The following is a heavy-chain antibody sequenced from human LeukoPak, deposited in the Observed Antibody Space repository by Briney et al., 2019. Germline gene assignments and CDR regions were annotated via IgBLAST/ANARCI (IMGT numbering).Heavy chain of an antibody. Sequence: PGGSLRLSCAASGFTFSSYSMNWVRQAPGKGLEWVSSISSSSSYIYYADSVKGRFTISRDNAKNSLYLQMNSLRAEDTAVYYCASVWGSYRWDTDYWGQGTLVTVSS. CDR3: ASVWGSYRWDTDY. CDR1: GFTFSSYS. CDR2: ISSSSSYI. V-gene: IGHV3-21*01. D-gene: IGHD3-16*02. J-gene: IGHJ4*02.